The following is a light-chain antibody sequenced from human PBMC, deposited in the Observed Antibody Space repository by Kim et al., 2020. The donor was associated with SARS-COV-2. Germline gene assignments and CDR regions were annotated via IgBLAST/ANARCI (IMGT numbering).Light chain of an antibody. CDR1: TGPVTSDHY. J-gene: IGLJ3*02. V-gene: IGLV7-46*01. CDR3: LLSYRGARV. CDR2: NTS. Sequence: QAVVTQEPSLTVSPGGTVTLTCDSSTGPVTSDHYPFWFQQKPGQAPRTLISNTSTKQSWTPARFSGSLLGGKAALTLSGAQAEDEAEYYCLLSYRGARVFGGGTQLTVL.